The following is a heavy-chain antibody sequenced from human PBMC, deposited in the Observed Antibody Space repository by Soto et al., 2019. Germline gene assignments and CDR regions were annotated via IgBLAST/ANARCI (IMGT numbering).Heavy chain of an antibody. J-gene: IGHJ4*02. V-gene: IGHV3-23*01. Sequence: EVQLLESGGGLVQPGGSLRLSCAASGFTFSSYAMSWVRQAPGKGLEWVSTISGSSGSTYYADSVKGRFTISRDNSKNTLYLQMNSRRAEDTAVYYCAKGGVQVFDYWGQGTLVTVSS. CDR3: AKGGVQVFDY. CDR2: ISGSSGST. D-gene: IGHD2-8*02. CDR1: GFTFSSYA.